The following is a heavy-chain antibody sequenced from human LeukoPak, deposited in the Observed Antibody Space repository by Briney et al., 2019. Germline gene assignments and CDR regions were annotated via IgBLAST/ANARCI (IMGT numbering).Heavy chain of an antibody. J-gene: IGHJ6*02. D-gene: IGHD7-27*01. Sequence: ASVTVSFKASGYTFTIYDINWVRQATGQGREWMGWMNPNSGNTGYAQKFQGRVTVTRNTSISTAYVELSSLRSEDTAVYYCKTGDLGKNSGMDVWGQGTTVTVSS. V-gene: IGHV1-8*01. CDR1: GYTFTIYD. CDR2: MNPNSGNT. CDR3: KTGDLGKNSGMDV.